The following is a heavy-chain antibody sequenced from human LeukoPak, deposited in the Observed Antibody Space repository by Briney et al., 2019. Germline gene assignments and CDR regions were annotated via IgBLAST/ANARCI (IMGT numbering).Heavy chain of an antibody. CDR1: GGSISSGSCY. CDR3: ARDRKQWLTSDAFDI. CDR2: IYTSGST. D-gene: IGHD6-19*01. V-gene: IGHV4-61*02. Sequence: NPSETLSLTCTVSGGSISSGSCYWSWIRQPAGKGLEWIGRIYTSGSTNYNPSLKSRVTISVDTSKNQFSLKLSSVTAADTAVYYCARDRKQWLTSDAFDIWGQGTMVTVSS. J-gene: IGHJ3*02.